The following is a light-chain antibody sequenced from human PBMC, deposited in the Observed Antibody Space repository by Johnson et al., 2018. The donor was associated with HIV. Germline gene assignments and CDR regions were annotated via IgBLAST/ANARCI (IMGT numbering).Light chain of an antibody. Sequence: QSVLTQPPSVSAAPGQKVTISCSGSSSNIGNSYVSWYQQLPGTAPKLLIYDNNKRPSGIPDRFSGSKSGTSATLGITVLQTGDEADYYCGTWDSSLSAYVFGTGTKVTVL. J-gene: IGLJ1*01. V-gene: IGLV1-51*01. CDR3: GTWDSSLSAYV. CDR1: SSNIGNSY. CDR2: DNN.